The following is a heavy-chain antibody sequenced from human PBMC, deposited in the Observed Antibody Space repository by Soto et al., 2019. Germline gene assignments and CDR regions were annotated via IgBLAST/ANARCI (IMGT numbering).Heavy chain of an antibody. D-gene: IGHD3-9*01. CDR3: AIDRGSFDWLSGFDY. J-gene: IGHJ4*02. Sequence: GGSLRLSCAASGFTFSSYGMHWVRQAPGKGLEWVAVIWYDGSNKYYADSVKGRFTISRDNSKNTLYLQMNSLRAEDTAVYYCAIDRGSFDWLSGFDYWGQGTLVTVSS. CDR2: IWYDGSNK. V-gene: IGHV3-33*01. CDR1: GFTFSSYG.